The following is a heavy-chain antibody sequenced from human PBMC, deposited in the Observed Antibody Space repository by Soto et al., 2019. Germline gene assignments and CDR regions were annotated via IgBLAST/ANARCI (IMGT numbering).Heavy chain of an antibody. CDR2: IYYSGST. CDR3: ARVFYYDSSGYYQETEYFQH. V-gene: IGHV4-31*03. CDR1: GGSISSGGYY. J-gene: IGHJ1*01. D-gene: IGHD3-22*01. Sequence: QVQLQESGPGLVKPSQTLSLTCTVSGGSISSGGYYWSWIRQHPGKGLEWIGYIYYSGSTYYNPSLKSRVTISVDTSKNQFSLKLSSVTAADTAVYYCARVFYYDSSGYYQETEYFQHCGQGTLVTVSS.